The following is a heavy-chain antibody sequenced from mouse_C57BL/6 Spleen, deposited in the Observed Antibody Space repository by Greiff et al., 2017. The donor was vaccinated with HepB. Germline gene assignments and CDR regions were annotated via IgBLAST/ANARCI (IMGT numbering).Heavy chain of an antibody. Sequence: VKLMESGPELVKPGASVKISCKASGYAFSSSWMNWVKQRPGKGLEWIGRIYPGDGDTNYNGKFKGKATLTADKSSSTAYMQLSSLTSEDSAVYFCARSLNYYDSDYWGQGTTLTVSS. CDR1: GYAFSSSW. V-gene: IGHV1-82*01. J-gene: IGHJ2*01. CDR3: ARSLNYYDSDY. CDR2: IYPGDGDT. D-gene: IGHD2-4*01.